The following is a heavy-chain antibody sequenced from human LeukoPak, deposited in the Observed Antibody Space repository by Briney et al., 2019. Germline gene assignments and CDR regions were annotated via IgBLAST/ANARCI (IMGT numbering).Heavy chain of an antibody. Sequence: ASMKVSCKASGCTFTGYYMHWVRQAPGKGLEWMGGFDPEDGETIYAQKFQGRVTMTEDTSTDTAYMELSSLRSEDTAVYYCATVGQPLLYPERTNDYWGQGTLVTVSS. CDR2: FDPEDGET. J-gene: IGHJ4*02. CDR1: GCTFTGYY. CDR3: ATVGQPLLYPERTNDY. V-gene: IGHV1-24*01. D-gene: IGHD2-2*02.